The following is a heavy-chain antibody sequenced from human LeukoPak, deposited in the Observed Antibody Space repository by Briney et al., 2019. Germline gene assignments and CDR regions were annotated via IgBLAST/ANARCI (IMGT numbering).Heavy chain of an antibody. Sequence: ASVKVSCKASGGTFSSYAISWVRQAPGQGLEWMGIINPSGGSTSYAQKFQGRVTMTRDTSTSTVYMELSSLRSEDTAVYYCARDPSIAAAPYNWFDPWGQGTLVTVSS. V-gene: IGHV1-46*01. CDR3: ARDPSIAAAPYNWFDP. CDR1: GGTFSSYA. CDR2: INPSGGST. D-gene: IGHD6-13*01. J-gene: IGHJ5*02.